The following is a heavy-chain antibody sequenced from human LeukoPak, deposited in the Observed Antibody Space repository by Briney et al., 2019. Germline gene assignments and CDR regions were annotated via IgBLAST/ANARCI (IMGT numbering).Heavy chain of an antibody. J-gene: IGHJ4*02. D-gene: IGHD6-13*01. V-gene: IGHV4-4*07. Sequence: SETLSLTCTVSGGSIGSYYWSWIRQPAGKGLEWIGRIYTSGSTNYNPSLKSRVTMSVDTSKNQFSLKLSCVTAADTAVYYCARLAGIAAAGTFDYWGQGTLVTVSS. CDR1: GGSIGSYY. CDR2: IYTSGST. CDR3: ARLAGIAAAGTFDY.